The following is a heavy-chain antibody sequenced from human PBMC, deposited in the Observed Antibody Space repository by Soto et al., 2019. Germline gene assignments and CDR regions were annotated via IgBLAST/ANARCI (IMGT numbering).Heavy chain of an antibody. Sequence: PGGSLRLSCAASGFTFSSYSMNWVRQAPGKGLEWVSYISSSSSTIYYADSVKGRFTISRDNAKNSLYLQMNSLRDEDTAVYYCASVYYYDSSGYYEGVDYWGQGTLVTVSS. CDR1: GFTFSSYS. CDR3: ASVYYYDSSGYYEGVDY. J-gene: IGHJ4*02. V-gene: IGHV3-48*02. D-gene: IGHD3-22*01. CDR2: ISSSSSTI.